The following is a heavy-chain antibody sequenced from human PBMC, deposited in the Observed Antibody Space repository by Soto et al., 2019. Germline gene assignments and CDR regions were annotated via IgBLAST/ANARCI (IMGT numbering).Heavy chain of an antibody. J-gene: IGHJ5*02. CDR3: ARDRGSSTLVFDP. V-gene: IGHV1-69*04. Sequence: VASVKVSCKASGGTFSSYTISWVRQAPGQGLEWMGRIIPILGIANYAQKCQGRVTITADKSTSTAYMELSSLRSEDTAVYYCARDRGSSTLVFDPWGQGTLVTVSS. CDR2: IIPILGIA. CDR1: GGTFSSYT. D-gene: IGHD6-13*01.